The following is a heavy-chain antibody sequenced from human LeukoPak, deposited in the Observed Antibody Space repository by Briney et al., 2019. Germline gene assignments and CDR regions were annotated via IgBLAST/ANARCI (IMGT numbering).Heavy chain of an antibody. CDR3: ASLSTRLRFGELFGDAFDI. Sequence: SETLSLTCTVSGGSISSYYWSWIRQPPGKGLEWIGYIYYSGSTNYNPSLKSRVTISVDTSKNQFSLKLSSVTAADTAVYYCASLSTRLRFGELFGDAFDIWGQGTMVTVTS. J-gene: IGHJ3*02. CDR2: IYYSGST. D-gene: IGHD3-10*01. CDR1: GGSISSYY. V-gene: IGHV4-59*01.